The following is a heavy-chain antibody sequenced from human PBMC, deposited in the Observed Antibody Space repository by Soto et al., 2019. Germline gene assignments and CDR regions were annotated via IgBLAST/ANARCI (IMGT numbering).Heavy chain of an antibody. Sequence: PGGSLRLSCAASGFTFSSYDMHWVRQATGKGLEWVSAIGTAGDTYYPGSVKGRFTISRENAKNSLYLQMNSLRAGDTAVYYCAGGRDFWSGYYAFDIWGQGAMVTVSS. CDR1: GFTFSSYD. J-gene: IGHJ3*02. CDR3: AGGRDFWSGYYAFDI. D-gene: IGHD3-3*01. CDR2: IGTAGDT. V-gene: IGHV3-13*01.